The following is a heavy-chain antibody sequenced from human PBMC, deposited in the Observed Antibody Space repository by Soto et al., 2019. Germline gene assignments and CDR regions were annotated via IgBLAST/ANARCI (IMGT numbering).Heavy chain of an antibody. CDR1: GYTFSNYG. CDR2: ISLYSDGT. V-gene: IGHV1-18*01. J-gene: IGHJ5*02. D-gene: IGHD2-2*01. Sequence: RASVKVSCKTSGYTFSNYGITWVRQAPGQPLEWLGWISLYSDGTNYAQKFQGRVSMTTDTSTTTAYMELRSPRSDDTAVYYCARLVPGAEAWFGPWGQGTVVTVYS. CDR3: ARLVPGAEAWFGP.